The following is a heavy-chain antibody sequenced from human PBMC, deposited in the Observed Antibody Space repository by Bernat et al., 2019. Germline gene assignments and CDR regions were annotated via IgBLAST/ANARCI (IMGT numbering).Heavy chain of an antibody. V-gene: IGHV3-33*01. Sequence: QVQLVESGGGVVQPGRSLRLSCAASGFTFSSYGMHWVRQAPGKGLEWVAVIWYDGSNKYYADSVKGRFTISGDNSKNTLYLQMNSLRAEDTAVYYCARESSDVDTAMAPLLDSMGFDPWGQGTLVTVSS. CDR2: IWYDGSNK. D-gene: IGHD5-18*01. CDR1: GFTFSSYG. J-gene: IGHJ5*02. CDR3: ARESSDVDTAMAPLLDSMGFDP.